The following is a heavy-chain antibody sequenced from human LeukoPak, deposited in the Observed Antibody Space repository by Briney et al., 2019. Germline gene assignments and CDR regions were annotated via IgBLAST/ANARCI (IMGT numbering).Heavy chain of an antibody. CDR1: GGSISSYY. V-gene: IGHV4-4*07. CDR2: IYTSGST. J-gene: IGHJ5*02. Sequence: SETLSLTCTVSGGSISSYYWSWIRQPAGKGLEWIGRIYTSGSTNYNPSLKSRVTISVDTSKNQFSLKLSSVTAADTAVYYCASLIAVASNWFDPWGQGTLVTVSS. D-gene: IGHD6-19*01. CDR3: ASLIAVASNWFDP.